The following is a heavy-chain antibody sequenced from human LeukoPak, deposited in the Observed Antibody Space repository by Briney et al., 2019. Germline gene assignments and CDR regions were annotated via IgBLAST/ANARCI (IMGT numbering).Heavy chain of an antibody. V-gene: IGHV1-2*02. CDR1: GYTFTGYY. D-gene: IGHD3-22*01. CDR3: ARAGGATMIVVVTRPLYFDY. J-gene: IGHJ4*02. Sequence: ASVKVSCKASGYTFTGYYMHWVRQAPGQGLEWMGWINPNSGGTNYAQKFQGRVTMTRDSSISTAYVELSRLRSDDTAVYYCARAGGATMIVVVTRPLYFDYWGQGTPVTVSS. CDR2: INPNSGGT.